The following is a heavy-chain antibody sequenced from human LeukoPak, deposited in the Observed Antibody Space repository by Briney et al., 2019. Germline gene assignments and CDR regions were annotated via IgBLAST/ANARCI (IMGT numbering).Heavy chain of an antibody. J-gene: IGHJ4*02. CDR1: GYTFTSYD. CDR2: INPNSGGT. CDR3: ARGEGIDTAMVTYYFDY. D-gene: IGHD5-18*01. Sequence: GASVEVSCKASGYTFTSYDINWVRQAPGQGLEWMGRINPNSGGTNYAQKFQGRVTMTRDTSISTAYMELSRLRSDDTAVYYCARGEGIDTAMVTYYFDYWGQGTLVTVSS. V-gene: IGHV1-2*06.